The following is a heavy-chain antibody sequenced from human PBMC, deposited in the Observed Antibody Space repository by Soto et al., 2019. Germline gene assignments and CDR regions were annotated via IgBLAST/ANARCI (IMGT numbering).Heavy chain of an antibody. D-gene: IGHD3-22*01. CDR3: ARDMDYYDSSGYSYYYGMDV. V-gene: IGHV3-33*01. CDR2: IWYDGSNK. Sequence: XGSLRLSCSASGCTFSSYGMHWVRQAPGKGLDWVAVIWYDGSNKYYADSVKGRFTISRDNSKNTLYLQMNSLRAEDTAVYYCARDMDYYDSSGYSYYYGMDVWGQGTTVTVSS. CDR1: GCTFSSYG. J-gene: IGHJ6*02.